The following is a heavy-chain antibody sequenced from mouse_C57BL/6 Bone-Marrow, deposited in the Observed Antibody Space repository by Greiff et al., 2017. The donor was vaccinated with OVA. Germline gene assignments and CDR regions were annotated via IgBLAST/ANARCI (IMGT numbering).Heavy chain of an antibody. D-gene: IGHD1-1*02. Sequence: EVTLQESVAELVRPGASVKLSCTASGFNIKNTYMPWVKQRPEQGLEWIGRIDPANGNTNYAPKFQCKATITADTSSNTAYVQLSSLTSEDTAIYYCARGGGTWFAYWGQGTLVTVSA. CDR1: GFNIKNTY. CDR2: IDPANGNT. V-gene: IGHV14-3*01. J-gene: IGHJ3*01. CDR3: ARGGGTWFAY.